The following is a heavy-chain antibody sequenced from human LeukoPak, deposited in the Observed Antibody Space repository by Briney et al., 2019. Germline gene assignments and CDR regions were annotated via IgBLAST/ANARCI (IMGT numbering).Heavy chain of an antibody. CDR3: ARGRLARFLEWLPYYGMDV. Sequence: PSETLSLTCAVCGGSFSGYYWSWIRQPPGKGLEWIGEINHSGSTNYNPSLKSRVTISVDTSKHQFSLKLSSVTAADTAVYYCARGRLARFLEWLPYYGMDVWGQGTTVTVSS. CDR1: GGSFSGYY. J-gene: IGHJ6*02. CDR2: INHSGST. V-gene: IGHV4-34*01. D-gene: IGHD3-3*01.